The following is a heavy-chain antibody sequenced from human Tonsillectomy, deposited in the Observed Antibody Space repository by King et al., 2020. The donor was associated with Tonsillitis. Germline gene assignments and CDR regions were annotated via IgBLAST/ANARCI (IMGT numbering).Heavy chain of an antibody. J-gene: IGHJ5*02. CDR2: IDPSDSYT. Sequence: VQLVESGAEVKKPGESLRISCKGSGYSFPTYWIIWVRQMPGKGLEWMGRIDPSDSYTDYSPSFQGHVTFSADKSLSTAYLQWSSLKASDTAMYYCARLTYFDFLTGYYPWGQGTLVTVSS. CDR1: GYSFPTYW. D-gene: IGHD3-9*01. V-gene: IGHV5-10-1*03. CDR3: ARLTYFDFLTGYYP.